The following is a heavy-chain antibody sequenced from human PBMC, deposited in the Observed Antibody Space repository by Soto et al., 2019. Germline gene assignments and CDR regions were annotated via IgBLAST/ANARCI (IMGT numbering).Heavy chain of an antibody. D-gene: IGHD3-22*01. Sequence: SGPTLVNPTQTLTLTCTFSGFSLSTSGMCVSWIRQPPGKALEWLALIDWDDDKYYSTSLKTRLTISKDTSKNQVVLTMANMDPVDTATYYCARSQGYYDRFDYWGQGTLVTVSS. J-gene: IGHJ4*02. CDR1: GFSLSTSGMC. CDR2: IDWDDDK. V-gene: IGHV2-70*01. CDR3: ARSQGYYDRFDY.